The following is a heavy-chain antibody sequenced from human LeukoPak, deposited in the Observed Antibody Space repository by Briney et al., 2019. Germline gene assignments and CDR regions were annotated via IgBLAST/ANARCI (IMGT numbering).Heavy chain of an antibody. J-gene: IGHJ3*02. CDR1: GGSISGSSYY. CDR3: AREHSSGWYGGDAFDI. CDR2: IYYSGST. V-gene: IGHV4-39*02. Sequence: SETLSLTCTVSGGSISGSSYYWGWIRQPPGKGLEWIGSIYYSGSTYYNPSLKSRVTISVDTSKNQFSLKLNSVTATDTAVYYCAREHSSGWYGGDAFDIWGQGTMVTVSS. D-gene: IGHD6-19*01.